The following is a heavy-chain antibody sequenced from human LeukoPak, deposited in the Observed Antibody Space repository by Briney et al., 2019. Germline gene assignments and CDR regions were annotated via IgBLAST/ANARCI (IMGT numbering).Heavy chain of an antibody. D-gene: IGHD3-9*01. V-gene: IGHV3-9*01. CDR2: INWKSGFI. CDR1: GSTFDVYA. Sequence: GGSLGLSCAASGSTFDVYAMHWVRQAPGKVLEWVSGINWKSGFIDYADSGKGRFTISRDNARNALYLQMNSLRAEDTALYYCAKSLTGYYNSMDVWGQGTTVTVSS. CDR3: AKSLTGYYNSMDV. J-gene: IGHJ6*02.